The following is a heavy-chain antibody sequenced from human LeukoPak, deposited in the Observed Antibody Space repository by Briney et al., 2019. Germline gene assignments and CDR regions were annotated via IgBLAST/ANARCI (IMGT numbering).Heavy chain of an antibody. CDR2: ITGSGGGK. Sequence: GGSLRLSCAASGFTFSSSAMSWVRQVPGKGLEWVSAITGSGGGKYYADSVKGRFVISRDNSENTLDLQMNSLRAEDTAVYYCAKGLQHSNLDWGHGTLVTVSS. D-gene: IGHD5-18*01. CDR3: AKGLQHSNLD. V-gene: IGHV3-23*01. J-gene: IGHJ4*01. CDR1: GFTFSSSA.